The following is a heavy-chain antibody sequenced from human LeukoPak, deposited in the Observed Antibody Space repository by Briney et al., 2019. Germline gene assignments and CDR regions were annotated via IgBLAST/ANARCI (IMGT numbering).Heavy chain of an antibody. CDR1: GGTFSSYA. CDR3: AKARGGNPYYYYYMDV. J-gene: IGHJ6*03. V-gene: IGHV1-69*13. Sequence: ASMKVSCKASGGTFSSYAISWVRQAPGQGLEWMGGIIPIFGTANYAQKFQGRVTITADESTSTAYMELSSLRSEDTAVYYCAKARGGNPYYYYYMDVWGKGTTVTVSS. CDR2: IIPIFGTA. D-gene: IGHD4-23*01.